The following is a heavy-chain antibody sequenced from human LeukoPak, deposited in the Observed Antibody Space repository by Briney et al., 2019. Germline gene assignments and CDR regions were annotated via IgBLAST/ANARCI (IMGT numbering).Heavy chain of an antibody. CDR1: GYTFTGYY. V-gene: IGHV1-2*02. J-gene: IGHJ4*02. Sequence: ASVKVSCKASGYTFTGYYMHWVRQAPGQGLEWMGRINPNSGGTNYAQKFQGRVTMTTDTSTSTTNKELSRLRSDDTAVYYCTRGVLTLWFGAPNKVFDFGGQGPLVSVSS. CDR3: TRGVLTLWFGAPNKVFDF. D-gene: IGHD3-10*01. CDR2: INPNSGGT.